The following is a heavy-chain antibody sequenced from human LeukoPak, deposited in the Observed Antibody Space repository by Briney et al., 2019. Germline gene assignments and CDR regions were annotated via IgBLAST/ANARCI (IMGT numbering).Heavy chain of an antibody. D-gene: IGHD1-7*01. CDR3: ARGTGTTAED. J-gene: IGHJ4*02. CDR2: INHSGST. CDR1: GGSFSGYY. V-gene: IGHV4-34*01. Sequence: SETLSLTCAVYGGSFSGYYWSWIRQPPGKGLEWIGEINHSGSTNYNPSLKSRVTISVDTSKNQFSLKLSSVTAADTAVYYCARGTGTTAEDWGQGTLVTVSS.